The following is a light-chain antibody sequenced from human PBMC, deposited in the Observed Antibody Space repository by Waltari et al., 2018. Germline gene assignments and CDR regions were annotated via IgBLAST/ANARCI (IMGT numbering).Light chain of an antibody. Sequence: QSVLTQPPSVSEAPRQRVTISCSGSSSNIGNNAVNWYQQLPGKAPKLLIYYDDLLPSGVSDRFSGYKSGTSASLAISGLQYEDEADYYCAAWDDSLSGVVFGGGTKLTVL. CDR2: YDD. V-gene: IGLV1-36*01. CDR3: AAWDDSLSGVV. J-gene: IGLJ2*01. CDR1: SSNIGNNA.